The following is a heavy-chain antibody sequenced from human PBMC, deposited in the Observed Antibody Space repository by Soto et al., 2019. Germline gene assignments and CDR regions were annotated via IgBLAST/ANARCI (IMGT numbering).Heavy chain of an antibody. CDR3: ASYLSSCANFYYYMDV. CDR2: ISSSSSAI. D-gene: IGHD2-15*01. J-gene: IGHJ6*03. V-gene: IGHV3-48*01. Sequence: EVQLVESGGGLVPPGGSLRLSCSASGFSISGYALNWVRQAPGKGPAWVSYISSSSSAIDYAGSVKGRFSISRDNGKNSLYLQMISLIAEDPAVYYCASYLSSCANFYYYMDVWGKGTTVTVSS. CDR1: GFSISGYA.